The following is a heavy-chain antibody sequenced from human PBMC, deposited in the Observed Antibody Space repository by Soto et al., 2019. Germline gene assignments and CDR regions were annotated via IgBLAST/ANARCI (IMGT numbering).Heavy chain of an antibody. D-gene: IGHD1-1*01. V-gene: IGHV1-8*01. CDR1: GYTFTSYD. Sequence: ASVKVSCKAAGYTFTSYDIYWVRQATGQGLEWMGWMNPNTGNSGYAQKFQGRVTVTSDTSINTVHMELSSLRSEDTAVYYCARRAETNGWNGFGADKYYFDFWGQGTLVTVSS. CDR2: MNPNTGNS. CDR3: ARRAETNGWNGFGADKYYFDF. J-gene: IGHJ4*02.